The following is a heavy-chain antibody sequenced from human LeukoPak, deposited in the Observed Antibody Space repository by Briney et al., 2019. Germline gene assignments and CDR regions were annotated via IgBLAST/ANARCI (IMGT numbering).Heavy chain of an antibody. Sequence: GASVKVSCKTSGYTFTSYLIHWVRQAPGQGPEWMGIISPSSHYTKSAQKFRGRVTLTGDTSTSTVYLELSSLRSEDTAVYYCAREQGATYYFDYWGQGTLVTVSS. CDR1: GYTFTSYL. CDR2: ISPSSHYT. J-gene: IGHJ4*02. CDR3: AREQGATYYFDY. V-gene: IGHV1-46*01.